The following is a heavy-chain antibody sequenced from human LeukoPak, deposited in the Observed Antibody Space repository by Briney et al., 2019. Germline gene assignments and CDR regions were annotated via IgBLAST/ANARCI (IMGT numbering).Heavy chain of an antibody. J-gene: IGHJ4*02. V-gene: IGHV3-53*05. CDR2: IYSGST. D-gene: IGHD3-10*01. Sequence: GGSLRLSCAASGLTVSRNYMKWDRQAPGKGLEWVSIIYSGSTYYTDSVKGRFTISRDNSKNTLYLQMNSLRPEDTAVYYCAGGNLRGAIDYWGQRTLVTVSS. CDR1: GLTVSRNY. CDR3: AGGNLRGAIDY.